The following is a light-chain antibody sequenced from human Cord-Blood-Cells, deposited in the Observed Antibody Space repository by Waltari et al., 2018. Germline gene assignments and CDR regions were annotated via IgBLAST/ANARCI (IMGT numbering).Light chain of an antibody. CDR1: QSISSW. J-gene: IGKJ1*01. CDR2: KAS. CDR3: QQYNSYSWT. V-gene: IGKV1-5*03. Sequence: DIQMTQSPSTLSASVGDRVTITCRASQSISSWLAWYQQKPGKAPKPLIYKASSLESGVPSSFSGSGSGTEFTLTISSLQPDYFATYYCQQYNSYSWTFGQGTKVEIK.